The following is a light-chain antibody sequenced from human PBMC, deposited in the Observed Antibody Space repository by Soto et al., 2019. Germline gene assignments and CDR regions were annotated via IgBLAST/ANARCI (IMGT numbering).Light chain of an antibody. Sequence: EIVMTQSPATLSVSPGERATLSCRASQSVSSNLACYQQKPGQAPRLLIYGASTRATGIPARFSGSGSGTEFTLTISSLQSEDFAVYYCQQYNNWPPWKFGQGTKVEIK. CDR1: QSVSSN. CDR2: GAS. CDR3: QQYNNWPPWK. V-gene: IGKV3-15*01. J-gene: IGKJ1*01.